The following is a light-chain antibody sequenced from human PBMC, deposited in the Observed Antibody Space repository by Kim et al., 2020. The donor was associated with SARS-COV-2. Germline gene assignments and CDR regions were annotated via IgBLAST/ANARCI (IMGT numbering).Light chain of an antibody. Sequence: EIVLTQSPGTLSLSPGERATLSCRASQSVRSNYLAWYQQKPGQAPRLLIYGASSRATGIPDRFSGSGSGTDFALTISRLEPEDFAVYYCQQYAISPPITFAQGTRLEIK. J-gene: IGKJ5*01. CDR2: GAS. V-gene: IGKV3-20*01. CDR3: QQYAISPPIT. CDR1: QSVRSNY.